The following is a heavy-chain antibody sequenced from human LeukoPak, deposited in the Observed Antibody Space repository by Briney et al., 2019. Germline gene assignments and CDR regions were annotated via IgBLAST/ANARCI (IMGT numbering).Heavy chain of an antibody. CDR3: ATHGVASPYYLCI. CDR1: GFTFSSYA. Sequence: GGSLRLSCAASGFTFSSYAMRWVRQAPGKGLEWVSSISGSAGTTYYADSVRGRFIISRDNSKNTVYLQMNSLRAEDTALYYCATHGVASPYYLCIWGQGAVVTVSS. V-gene: IGHV3-23*01. CDR2: ISGSAGTT. D-gene: IGHD3-22*01. J-gene: IGHJ4*02.